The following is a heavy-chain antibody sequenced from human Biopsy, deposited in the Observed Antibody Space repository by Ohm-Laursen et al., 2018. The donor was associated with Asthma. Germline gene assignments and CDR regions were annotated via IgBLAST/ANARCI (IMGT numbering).Heavy chain of an antibody. CDR2: INSVFGTT. D-gene: IGHD2-2*01. V-gene: IGHV1-69*13. J-gene: IGHJ4*02. CDR3: ARKAGSCISRTCYSLDF. Sequence: SVKVSCNPLGGTFNTYAIGWVRQAPGQGLEWMGGINSVFGTTTYPQKFQDRVTITADDSTSTVYMELSSLRSEDMAVYYCARKAGSCISRTCYSLDFWGQGTLVTVSS. CDR1: GGTFNTYA.